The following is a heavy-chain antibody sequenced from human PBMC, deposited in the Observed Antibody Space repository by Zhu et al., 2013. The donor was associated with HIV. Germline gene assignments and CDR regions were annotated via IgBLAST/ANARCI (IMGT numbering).Heavy chain of an antibody. CDR1: GFTFTSSA. Sequence: QMQLVQSGPEVKKPGTSVKVSCKASGFTFTSSAVQWVRQARGQRLEWIGWIVVGSGNTNYAQKFQGRVTITRDTSASTAYMELSSLRSEDTAVYYCARESGSGYKVYYYYYGMDVWGQGTTVTVSS. CDR3: ARESGSGYKVYYYYYGMDV. D-gene: IGHD3-22*01. CDR2: IVVGSGNT. J-gene: IGHJ6*02. V-gene: IGHV1-58*01.